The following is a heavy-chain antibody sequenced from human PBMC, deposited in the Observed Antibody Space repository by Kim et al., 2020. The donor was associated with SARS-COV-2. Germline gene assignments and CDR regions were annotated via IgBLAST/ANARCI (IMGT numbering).Heavy chain of an antibody. J-gene: IGHJ4*02. V-gene: IGHV1-3*01. Sequence: RYSQKVHGRDAITRDTSATTAYLELSGLISEDTAVYYCAREAVAGSFDYWGQGSLVTVSS. CDR3: AREAVAGSFDY. D-gene: IGHD6-19*01.